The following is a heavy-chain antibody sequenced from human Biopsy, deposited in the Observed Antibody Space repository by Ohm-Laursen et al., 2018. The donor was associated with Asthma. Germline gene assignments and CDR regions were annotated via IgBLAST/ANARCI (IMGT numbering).Heavy chain of an antibody. J-gene: IGHJ6*02. CDR3: AGCQVGYSSGWSLLLKKIYYSGMDV. Sequence: ASVKVSCKAPGGTFSNFAISWVRQAPGQGLEWLGGIMTVFGTTNYAQKFQGRVTITADESTSTAYMEVTSLRSEDTAIYYCAGCQVGYSSGWSLLLKKIYYSGMDVWGQGTAVTVSS. V-gene: IGHV1-69*13. CDR1: GGTFSNFA. D-gene: IGHD6-19*01. CDR2: IMTVFGTT.